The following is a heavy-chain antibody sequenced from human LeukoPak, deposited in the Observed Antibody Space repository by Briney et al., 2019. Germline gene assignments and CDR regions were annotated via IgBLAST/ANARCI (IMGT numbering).Heavy chain of an antibody. CDR2: ISGSGGST. V-gene: IGHV3-23*01. Sequence: PGGSLRLSCAASGFTFSSYAMSWVRQAPGKGLEWVSAISGSGGSTYYADSVKGRFTISRENSKNTLYLQMNSLRAEDTAVYYCAKEYYYDSSGGLDYWGQGTLVTVSS. CDR3: AKEYYYDSSGGLDY. CDR1: GFTFSSYA. D-gene: IGHD3-22*01. J-gene: IGHJ4*02.